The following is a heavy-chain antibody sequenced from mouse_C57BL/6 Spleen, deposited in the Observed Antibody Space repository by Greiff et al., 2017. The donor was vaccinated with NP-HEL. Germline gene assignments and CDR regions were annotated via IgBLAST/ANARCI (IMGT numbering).Heavy chain of an antibody. CDR1: GFNIKDYY. CDR3: ARRNGGDYAMDY. CDR2: IDPEDGET. V-gene: IGHV14-2*01. J-gene: IGHJ4*01. Sequence: EVNVVESGAELVKPGASVKLSCTASGFNIKDYYMHWVKQRTEQGLEWIGRIDPEDGETKYAPKFQGKATITADTSSNTAYLQLSSLTSEDTAVYYCARRNGGDYAMDYWGQGTSVTVSS.